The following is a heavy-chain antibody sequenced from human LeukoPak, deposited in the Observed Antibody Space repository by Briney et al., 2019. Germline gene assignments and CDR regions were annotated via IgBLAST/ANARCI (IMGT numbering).Heavy chain of an antibody. J-gene: IGHJ6*02. Sequence: SETLSLTCAVSGGSISSYHWSWFRQAPGKGLEWIGYIYDSGSTNFNPSLKSRVTISVDTSKNQFSLKLSSVTAADTAVYYCARVGSYWANYYYGMDVWGQGTTVTVSS. CDR3: ARVGSYWANYYYGMDV. V-gene: IGHV4-59*01. CDR1: GGSISSYH. CDR2: IYDSGST. D-gene: IGHD1-26*01.